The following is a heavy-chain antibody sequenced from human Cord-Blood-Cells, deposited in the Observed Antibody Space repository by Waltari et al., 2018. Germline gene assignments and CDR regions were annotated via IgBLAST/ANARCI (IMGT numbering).Heavy chain of an antibody. CDR1: VFTFSSYA. V-gene: IGHV3-23*01. Sequence: VQLFESGGGWVQPGGSLSLSCAGSVFTFSSYALGLVRQAPGQGLEWVSAVSGSGGSTYYADSVKGRFTISRDNSKNTLYLQMNSLRAEDTAIYYCAKDSDDDYWGQGTLVTVSS. J-gene: IGHJ4*02. D-gene: IGHD1-26*01. CDR3: AKDSDDDY. CDR2: VSGSGGST.